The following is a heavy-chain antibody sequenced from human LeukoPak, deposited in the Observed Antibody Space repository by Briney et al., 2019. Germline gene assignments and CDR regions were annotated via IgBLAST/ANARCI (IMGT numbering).Heavy chain of an antibody. Sequence: SSVRVSFKASGGTFINYAISWGRQAPGQGGEWMGGIIAIFGTANYTQKFQGRVTITADESTSTAYMELSSLRSEDTAVYYCARDSRAIAAAPFDYWGQGTLVTVSS. V-gene: IGHV1-69*01. J-gene: IGHJ4*02. D-gene: IGHD6-13*01. CDR1: GGTFINYA. CDR3: ARDSRAIAAAPFDY. CDR2: IIAIFGTA.